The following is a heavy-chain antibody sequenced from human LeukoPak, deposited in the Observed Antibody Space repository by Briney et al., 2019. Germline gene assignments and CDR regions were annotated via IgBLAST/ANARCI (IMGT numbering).Heavy chain of an antibody. CDR3: ATRKRGISDAFDI. CDR1: GFTFSSYA. Sequence: GGSLRLFCAASGFTFSSYAMSWVRQAPGKGLEWVSAISGSGGSTYYADSVKGRFTTSRDNSKNALYLQMNSLRAEDTAVYYCATRKRGISDAFDIWGQGTMVTVSS. V-gene: IGHV3-23*01. J-gene: IGHJ3*02. CDR2: ISGSGGST. D-gene: IGHD2-15*01.